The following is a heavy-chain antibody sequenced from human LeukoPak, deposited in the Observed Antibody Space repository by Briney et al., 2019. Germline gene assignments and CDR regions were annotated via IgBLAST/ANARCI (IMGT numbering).Heavy chain of an antibody. CDR2: IYHSGNT. CDR1: GYSISSGYY. CDR3: ARAIYCSGGSCYSHSYYFMDV. D-gene: IGHD2-15*01. Sequence: SETLSLTCSVSGYSISSGYYWGWIRQPPGKGLEWIGSIYHSGNTFYNPSLMSRVTVSVDTSKNQFSLKLSSVTAVDTGVYYCARAIYCSGGSCYSHSYYFMDVWGKGTTVTVSS. V-gene: IGHV4-38-2*02. J-gene: IGHJ6*03.